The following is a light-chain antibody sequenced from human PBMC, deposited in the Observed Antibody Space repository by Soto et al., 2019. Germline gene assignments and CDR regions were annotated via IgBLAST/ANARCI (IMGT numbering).Light chain of an antibody. CDR1: SSNIGSNS. V-gene: IGLV1-44*01. J-gene: IGLJ1*01. Sequence: VLTQPPSSSGTPGQRVTISCSGSSSNIGSNSVSWYQQLPGTAPKLLIYSNNQRPSGVPDRFSGSKSGTSASLAISGLQSGDEADYYCAAWDDSMNGYVLGTGTKVTVL. CDR3: AAWDDSMNGYV. CDR2: SNN.